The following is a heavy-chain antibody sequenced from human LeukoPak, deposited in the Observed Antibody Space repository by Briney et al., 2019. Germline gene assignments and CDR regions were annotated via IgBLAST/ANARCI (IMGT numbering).Heavy chain of an antibody. J-gene: IGHJ4*02. CDR1: GGSISSSSYY. V-gene: IGHV4-39*01. CDR2: IYYSGST. D-gene: IGHD3-3*01. CDR3: ASSRPYDFWSGYGFGY. Sequence: SETLSLTCTVSGGSISSSSYYWGWIRQPPGKGLEWIGSIYYSGSTYYNPSLKSRVTISVDTSKNQFSLKLSSVTAADTAVYYCASSRPYDFWSGYGFGYWGQGTLVTVSS.